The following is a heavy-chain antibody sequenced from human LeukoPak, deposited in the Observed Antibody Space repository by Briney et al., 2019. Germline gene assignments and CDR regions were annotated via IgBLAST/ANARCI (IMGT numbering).Heavy chain of an antibody. CDR3: ARDQNDSSGYSGGLDY. D-gene: IGHD3-22*01. CDR1: GFTFSSYS. Sequence: GGSLRPSCAASGFTFSSYSMNWVRQAPGKGLEWVSSISSRSTYIYYADSVKGRFTISRDNAKNSLYLQMNSLRAEDTAVYYCARDQNDSSGYSGGLDYWGQGTLVTVSS. J-gene: IGHJ4*02. V-gene: IGHV3-21*01. CDR2: ISSRSTYI.